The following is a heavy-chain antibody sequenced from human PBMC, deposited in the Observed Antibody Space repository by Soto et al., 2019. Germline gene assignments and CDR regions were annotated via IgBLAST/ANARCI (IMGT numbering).Heavy chain of an antibody. Sequence: GGSLRLSCAASGFTFSTYAMTWVRQAPGKGLEWVSGISASGVGTYYAEYVKGRYSISRDNSKYKLSLQMNSLNAEDTAVYYCATKLGIYFDSWGQGTPVTVSS. D-gene: IGHD7-27*01. J-gene: IGHJ4*02. CDR1: GFTFSTYA. V-gene: IGHV3-23*01. CDR2: ISASGVGT. CDR3: ATKLGIYFDS.